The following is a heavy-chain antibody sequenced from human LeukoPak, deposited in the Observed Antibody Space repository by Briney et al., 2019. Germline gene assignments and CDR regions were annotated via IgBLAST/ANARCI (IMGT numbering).Heavy chain of an antibody. J-gene: IGHJ4*02. D-gene: IGHD5-18*01. CDR2: IYYSGGT. CDR3: ANEDTGMAH. V-gene: IGHV4-59*01. Sequence: KPSETLSLTCTVSGATISTYYWSWIRQPPGKGLEWIGYIYYSGGTKYNPSLKSRVTISVDMSKNQFSLKLSSVTAADTAVYYCANEDTGMAHWGQGTLVTVSS. CDR1: GATISTYY.